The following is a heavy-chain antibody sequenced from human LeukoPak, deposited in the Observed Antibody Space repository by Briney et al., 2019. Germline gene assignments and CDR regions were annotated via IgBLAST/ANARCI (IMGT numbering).Heavy chain of an antibody. CDR2: ISYDGSNK. V-gene: IGHV3-30*04. CDR3: ARDREDDFWSGWYFDY. Sequence: GGSLRLSCAASGFTFSSHAMSWVRQAPGKGLEWVAVISYDGSNKYYADSVKGRFTISRDNSKNTLYLQMNSLRAEDTAVYYCARDREDDFWSGWYFDYWGQGTLVTVSS. J-gene: IGHJ4*02. CDR1: GFTFSSHA. D-gene: IGHD3-3*01.